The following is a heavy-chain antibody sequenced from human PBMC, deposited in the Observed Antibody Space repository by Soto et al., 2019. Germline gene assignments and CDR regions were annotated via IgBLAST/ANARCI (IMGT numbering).Heavy chain of an antibody. CDR3: ARGRPNNDFWSGYPNDY. Sequence: ASVKVSCKASGYTFTSYYMHWVRQAPGQGLGWMGIINPSGGGTSYAQKFQGRVTMTRDTSTSTVYMELSSLRSEDTAVYYCARGRPNNDFWSGYPNDYWGQGTLVTVSS. V-gene: IGHV1-46*01. J-gene: IGHJ4*02. D-gene: IGHD3-3*01. CDR2: INPSGGGT. CDR1: GYTFTSYY.